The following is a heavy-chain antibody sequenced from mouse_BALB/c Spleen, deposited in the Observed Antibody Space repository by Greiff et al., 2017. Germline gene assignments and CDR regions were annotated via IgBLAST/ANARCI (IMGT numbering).Heavy chain of an antibody. D-gene: IGHD2-4*01. V-gene: IGHV5-9-4*01. J-gene: IGHJ4*01. CDR1: GFTFSSYA. CDR3: ARTMTAASMDY. Sequence: EVQLVESGGGLVKPGGSLKLSCAASGFTFSSYAMSWVRQSPEKRLEWVAEISSGGSYTYYPDTVTGRFTISRDNAKNTLYLEMSSLRSEDTAMYYCARTMTAASMDYWGQGTSVTVSS. CDR2: ISSGGSYT.